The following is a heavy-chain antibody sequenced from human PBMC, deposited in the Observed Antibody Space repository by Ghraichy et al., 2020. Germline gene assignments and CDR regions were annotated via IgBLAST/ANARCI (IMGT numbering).Heavy chain of an antibody. D-gene: IGHD5-12*01. J-gene: IGHJ4*02. Sequence: SQTLSLTCAVYGGSFSGYYWSWIRQPPGKGLEWIGEINHSGSTNYNPSLKSRVTISVDTSNNQFSLKLSSVTAADTAVYYCASRSSGYNFDYWGQGTLVTVSS. V-gene: IGHV4-34*01. CDR3: ASRSSGYNFDY. CDR2: INHSGST. CDR1: GGSFSGYY.